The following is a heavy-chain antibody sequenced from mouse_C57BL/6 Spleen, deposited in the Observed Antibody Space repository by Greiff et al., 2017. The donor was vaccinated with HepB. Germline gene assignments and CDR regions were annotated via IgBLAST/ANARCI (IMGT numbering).Heavy chain of an antibody. CDR1: GYTFTSYW. D-gene: IGHD2-3*01. V-gene: IGHV1-69*01. Sequence: QVQLQQPGAELVMPGASVKLSCKASGYTFTSYWMHWVKQRPGQGLEWIGEIDPSDSYTNYNQKFKGKSTLTVDKSSSTAYMQLSSLTSEDSAVYYCARLRTIDYDAQGDYWGQGTTLTVSS. CDR2: IDPSDSYT. J-gene: IGHJ2*01. CDR3: ARLRTIDYDAQGDY.